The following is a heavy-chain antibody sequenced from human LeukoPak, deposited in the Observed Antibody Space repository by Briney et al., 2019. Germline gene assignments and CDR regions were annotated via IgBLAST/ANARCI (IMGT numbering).Heavy chain of an antibody. J-gene: IGHJ3*02. V-gene: IGHV6-1*01. D-gene: IGHD6-19*01. CDR3: AREVAGTWAFDI. Sequence: SQTLPLTCAISGDSVSSNTAAWNWIRQSPSRGLEWLGRTFYRSNWYDDYAASVKSRITINPDTSKNQFSLHLKSVTPEDTAVYYCAREVAGTWAFDIWGQGTRVTVSS. CDR1: GDSVSSNTAA. CDR2: TFYRSNWYD.